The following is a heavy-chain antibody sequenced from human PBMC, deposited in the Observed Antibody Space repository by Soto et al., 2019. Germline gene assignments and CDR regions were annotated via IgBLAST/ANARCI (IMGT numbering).Heavy chain of an antibody. J-gene: IGHJ4*02. CDR2: IYYSGST. CDR3: ARGRISPPAFYYFDY. V-gene: IGHV4-31*03. CDR1: GGSISSGGYY. Sequence: SDTLSLTCTVSGGSISSGGYYWSWIRQHPGKGLEWIGYIYYSGSTYYNPSLKSRVTISVDTSKNQFSLKLSSVTAADTAVYYCARGRISPPAFYYFDYWGQGTLVTVSS. D-gene: IGHD2-2*01.